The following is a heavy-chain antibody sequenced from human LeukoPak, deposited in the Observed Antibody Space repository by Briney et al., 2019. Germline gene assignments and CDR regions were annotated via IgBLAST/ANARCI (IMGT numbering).Heavy chain of an antibody. Sequence: ASVKVSCKASGYTFTSYGISWVRQAPGQGLEWMGWLNPNSDNPGYAQKFQGRVTMTWNTSISTAYMELSSLRSEDTAVYYCARASPLQLWSVYHFDYWGQGTLVTVSS. D-gene: IGHD5-18*01. V-gene: IGHV1-8*02. CDR2: LNPNSDNP. CDR3: ARASPLQLWSVYHFDY. J-gene: IGHJ4*02. CDR1: GYTFTSYG.